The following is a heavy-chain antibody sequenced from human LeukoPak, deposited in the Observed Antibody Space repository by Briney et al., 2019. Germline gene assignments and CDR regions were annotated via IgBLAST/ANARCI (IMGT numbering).Heavy chain of an antibody. CDR3: ARGTVRDFWCDF. J-gene: IGHJ4*02. Sequence: GGSLRLSCAASGFTFSDYYMSWIRQAPGKGLEWVSVIYSGGSTYYADSVKGRFTISRDNSKNTLHLQMNSLRAEDTAVYYCARGTVRDFWCDFWGQGTLVTVSS. CDR1: GFTFSDYY. V-gene: IGHV3-53*01. CDR2: IYSGGST. D-gene: IGHD3-3*01.